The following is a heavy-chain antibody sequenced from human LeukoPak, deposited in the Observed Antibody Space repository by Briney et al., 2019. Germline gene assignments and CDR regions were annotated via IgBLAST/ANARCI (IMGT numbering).Heavy chain of an antibody. CDR1: GFTFSSYA. J-gene: IGHJ4*02. V-gene: IGHV3-23*01. CDR3: ATGGSSWYRFDY. CDR2: ISGSGGST. D-gene: IGHD6-13*01. Sequence: PGGSLGLSCAASGFTFSSYAMSWVRQAPGKGLEWVSAISGSGGSTYYADSVKGRFTISRDNSKNTLYLQMNSLRAEDTAVYYCATGGSSWYRFDYWGQGTLVTVSS.